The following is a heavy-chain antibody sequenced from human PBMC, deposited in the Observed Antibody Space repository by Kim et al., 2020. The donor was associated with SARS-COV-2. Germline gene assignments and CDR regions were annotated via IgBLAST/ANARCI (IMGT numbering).Heavy chain of an antibody. D-gene: IGHD2-2*01. CDR2: IRSKTYGGTT. V-gene: IGHV3-49*04. CDR1: GFTFGDYG. CDR3: ARARYCSSSTCYWFDY. J-gene: IGHJ4*02. Sequence: GGSLRLSCTASGFTFGDYGMSWVRQAPGKGLEWVSFIRSKTYGGTTEYAASVKGRFTISRDDSKTIAYLQMNSLKVEDTAVYYCARARYCSSSTCYWFDYWGQGTLVTVSS.